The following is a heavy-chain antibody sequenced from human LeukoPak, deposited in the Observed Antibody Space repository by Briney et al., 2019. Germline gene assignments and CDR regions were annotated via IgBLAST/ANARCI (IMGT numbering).Heavy chain of an antibody. Sequence: GGSLRLSCAASGITFSSHAMTWVRQAPGKGLEWGAAIRGNGATTDYADSVKGRFTISRDNSKSTLYLQMNSLRAEDTAVYYCAKAYHDSGCLIDYWGQGTLVTVSS. CDR2: IRGNGATT. V-gene: IGHV3-23*01. D-gene: IGHD6-19*01. CDR3: AKAYHDSGCLIDY. J-gene: IGHJ4*02. CDR1: GITFSSHA.